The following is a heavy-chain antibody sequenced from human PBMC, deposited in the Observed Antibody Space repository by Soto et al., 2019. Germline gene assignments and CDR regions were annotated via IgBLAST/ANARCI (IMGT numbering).Heavy chain of an antibody. CDR3: ARGWGIAMVYYYYYGMDV. J-gene: IGHJ6*02. D-gene: IGHD5-18*01. CDR1: GYTFTSYA. CDR2: INAGNGNT. V-gene: IGHV1-3*01. Sequence: ASVKVSCKASGYTFTSYAMHWVRQAPGQRLEWMGWINAGNGNTKYSQKFQGRVTITRDTSASTAYMELSSLRSEDTAVYYCARGWGIAMVYYYYYGMDVWGPGTTVTVSS.